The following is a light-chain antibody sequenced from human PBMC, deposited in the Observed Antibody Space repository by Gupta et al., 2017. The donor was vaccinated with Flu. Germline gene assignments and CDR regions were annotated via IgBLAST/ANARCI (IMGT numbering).Light chain of an antibody. J-gene: IGLJ3*02. CDR1: VVNNKN. V-gene: IGLV2-14*01. Sequence: VVNNKNVSSYQQHPDKAPRLIIYEVSTRPSGVSNRFSCSKSAKTASLTISALQTDDEADYYCCAYSSSSTPWVFGGGTKLTVL. CDR3: CAYSSSSTPWV. CDR2: EVS.